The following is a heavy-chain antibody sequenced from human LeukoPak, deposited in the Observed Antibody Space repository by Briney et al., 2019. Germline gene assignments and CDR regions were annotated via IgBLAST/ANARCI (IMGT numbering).Heavy chain of an antibody. CDR3: VRAAAPTLYYFDY. CDR1: GFTFDDYA. Sequence: PGGSLRLSCAASGFTFDDYAMHWVRQAPGKGPEWVSGISWNSGSIGYADSVKGRFTISRDNAKNSLYLQMNSLRAEDTALYYCVRAAAPTLYYFDYWGQGTLVTVSS. D-gene: IGHD2/OR15-2a*01. V-gene: IGHV3-9*01. CDR2: ISWNSGSI. J-gene: IGHJ4*02.